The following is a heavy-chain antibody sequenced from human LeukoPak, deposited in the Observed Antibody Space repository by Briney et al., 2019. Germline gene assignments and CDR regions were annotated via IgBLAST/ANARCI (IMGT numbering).Heavy chain of an antibody. J-gene: IGHJ3*01. CDR2: ISGSGEST. D-gene: IGHD2-15*01. CDR3: AKRLGGGGGSSVVYDF. V-gene: IGHV3-23*01. Sequence: PGGSLRLSCAASGFTFSSYAMSWVRQAPGRGLEWVSIISGSGESTFYADSVKGRFIISRDNSKNTLYVQMNSLRAEDTAVYYCAKRLGGGGGSSVVYDFWGQGTLVTVSS. CDR1: GFTFSSYA.